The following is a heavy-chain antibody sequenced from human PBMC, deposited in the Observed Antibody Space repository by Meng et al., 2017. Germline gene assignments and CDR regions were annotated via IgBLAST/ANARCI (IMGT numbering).Heavy chain of an antibody. CDR1: GDSVSSNRAG. V-gene: IGHV6-1*01. Sequence: QVQLQQSGPGLVKPSQTLSLTCAISGDSVSSNRAGWNWIRLSPSRGLEWLGRTYYRSMWYYDYAISVKGRMSVNADTSKNQFSLQLNSVTPEDTAVYYCAREVGTSRPFEYWGQGTLVTVSS. J-gene: IGHJ4*02. D-gene: IGHD1-26*01. CDR2: TYYRSMWYY. CDR3: AREVGTSRPFEY.